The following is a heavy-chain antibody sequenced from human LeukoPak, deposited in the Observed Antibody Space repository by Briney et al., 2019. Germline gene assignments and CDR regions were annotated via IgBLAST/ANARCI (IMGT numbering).Heavy chain of an antibody. V-gene: IGHV3-23*01. CDR2: ISGRGGGT. Sequence: PGGSLRLSCGASGFTFSSYAMTWVRQAPGKGLEWVSIISGRGGGTYFADSVKGRFTISRDNSKNTVYLQMNSLRAEDTAVYYCAKSSAYDILTGYLDYWGQGTLVTVSS. CDR1: GFTFSSYA. D-gene: IGHD3-9*01. CDR3: AKSSAYDILTGYLDY. J-gene: IGHJ4*02.